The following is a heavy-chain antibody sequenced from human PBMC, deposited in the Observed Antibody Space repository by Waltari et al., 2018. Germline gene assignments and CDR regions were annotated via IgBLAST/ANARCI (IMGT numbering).Heavy chain of an antibody. V-gene: IGHV1-69*02. J-gene: IGHJ3*02. CDR3: ARGSTMVRGVKAETDAFDI. Sequence: QVQLVQSGAEVKKPGSSVKVSCKASGGTFSSYTISWVRQAPGQGLEWMGRIIPILGIANYAQKFQGRVTITADKSTSTAYMELSSLRSEDTAVYYCARGSTMVRGVKAETDAFDIWGQGTMVTVSS. CDR1: GGTFSSYT. CDR2: IIPILGIA. D-gene: IGHD3-10*01.